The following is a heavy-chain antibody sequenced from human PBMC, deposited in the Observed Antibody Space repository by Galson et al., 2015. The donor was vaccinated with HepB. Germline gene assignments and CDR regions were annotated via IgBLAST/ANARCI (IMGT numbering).Heavy chain of an antibody. CDR2: VSAYNGNT. Sequence: SCKASGYTFTSYGISWVRQAPGQGLEWMGWVSAYNGNTNYAQKLQGRVTMTTDTSTSTAYMELRSLRSDDTAVYYCARAGTVRGYYYMDVWGKGTTVTVSS. D-gene: IGHD1-1*01. V-gene: IGHV1-18*01. CDR3: ARAGTVRGYYYMDV. J-gene: IGHJ6*03. CDR1: GYTFTSYG.